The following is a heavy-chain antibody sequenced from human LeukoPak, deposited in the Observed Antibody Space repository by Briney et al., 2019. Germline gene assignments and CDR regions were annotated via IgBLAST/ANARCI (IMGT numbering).Heavy chain of an antibody. CDR2: ISDSGGRT. D-gene: IGHD3-22*01. J-gene: IGHJ4*02. V-gene: IGHV3-23*01. Sequence: GGSLRLSCAVSGITLSNYGMSWVRQAPGKGLEWVAGISDSGGRTNYADSVKGRFTISSDNPKNTLYLQMNSLRVEDTAVYFCAKRGVVIRVILVGFHKEAYYFDSWGQGALVTVSS. CDR3: AKRGVVIRVILVGFHKEAYYFDS. CDR1: GITLSNYG.